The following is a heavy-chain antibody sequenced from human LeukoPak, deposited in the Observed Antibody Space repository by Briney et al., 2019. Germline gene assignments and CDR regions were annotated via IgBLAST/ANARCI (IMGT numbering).Heavy chain of an antibody. CDR2: IFITGTT. J-gene: IGHJ5*02. Sequence: PSQTLSLTCTVSGGSISSGGYYWSWVRQPAGKGLEWLGRIFITGTTNYNPSLKSRVTISLDTSKNQISLKLSSVTAADTAVYYCARESAAWFDPWGQGTLVTVSS. D-gene: IGHD6-25*01. V-gene: IGHV4-61*02. CDR3: ARESAAWFDP. CDR1: GGSISSGGYY.